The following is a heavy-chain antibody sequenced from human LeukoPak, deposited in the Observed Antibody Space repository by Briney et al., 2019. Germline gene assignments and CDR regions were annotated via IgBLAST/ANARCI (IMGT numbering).Heavy chain of an antibody. CDR3: ARVGRAFTSRSSFFDS. D-gene: IGHD6-6*01. V-gene: IGHV1-2*02. Sequence: ASVNVSCKASGYTFTDYYMHWVRQAPGQGLEWMGWINPNSGGTNYAQKFQGRVTITRDTAIGTAYMELSRLRSDDTAVYYCARVGRAFTSRSSFFDSWVQGTLVTVSS. J-gene: IGHJ4*02. CDR2: INPNSGGT. CDR1: GYTFTDYY.